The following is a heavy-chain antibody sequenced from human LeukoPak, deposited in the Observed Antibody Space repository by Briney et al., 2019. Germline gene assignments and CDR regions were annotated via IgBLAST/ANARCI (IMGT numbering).Heavy chain of an antibody. CDR3: AKYGRSGYSSGMDV. V-gene: IGHV3-53*01. CDR2: IYSGGST. Sequence: PGGSLRLSCAVSGFTVSSNYMSWVRQAPGKGLEWVSFIYSGGSTYYADSVKGRFTISRDNSKNTLYLQMNSLRVEDMAIYYCAKYGRSGYSSGMDVWGQGTTVTVSS. D-gene: IGHD2-15*01. J-gene: IGHJ6*02. CDR1: GFTVSSNY.